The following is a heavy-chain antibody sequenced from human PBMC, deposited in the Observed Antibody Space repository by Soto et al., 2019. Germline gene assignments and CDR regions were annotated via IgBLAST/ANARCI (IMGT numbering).Heavy chain of an antibody. Sequence: QITLKESGPTLVNPTQTLTLTCTFSGFSLSTSGVGVGWIRQPPGKALEWLAVIYWNDDKHFSPSLKSRLTIIKDTSKHQVVLTLTNVDPVDTATYYCAHRCFWFGGEDWFDPWGQGTLVTVSS. CDR2: IYWNDDK. V-gene: IGHV2-5*01. J-gene: IGHJ5*02. CDR1: GFSLSTSGVG. CDR3: AHRCFWFGGEDWFDP. D-gene: IGHD3-10*01.